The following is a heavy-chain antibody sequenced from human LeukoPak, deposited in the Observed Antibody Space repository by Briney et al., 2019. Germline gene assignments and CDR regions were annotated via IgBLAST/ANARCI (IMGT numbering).Heavy chain of an antibody. CDR2: TYYRSKWYN. CDR1: GDSVSSNSAA. D-gene: IGHD5-12*01. CDR3: ARAERGYDRNNYYYYGMDV. V-gene: IGHV6-1*01. Sequence: SQTLSLTCAISGDSVSSNSAAWNWIRQSPSRGLEWLGRTYYRSKWYNDYAVSVKSRITINPDTSKNQCSLQLNSVTPEDTAVYYCARAERGYDRNNYYYYGMDVWGQGTTVTVYS. J-gene: IGHJ6*02.